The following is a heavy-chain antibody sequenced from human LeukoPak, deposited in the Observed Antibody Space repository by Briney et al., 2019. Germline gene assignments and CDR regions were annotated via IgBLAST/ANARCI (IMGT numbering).Heavy chain of an antibody. CDR1: GFTFSSYA. J-gene: IGHJ4*02. D-gene: IGHD3-22*01. V-gene: IGHV3-30-3*01. Sequence: GGSLRLSCAASGFTFSSYAMHWVRQAPGKGLEWVAVISYDGSDKYYADSVKGRFTISRDNSKNTLYLQMNSLRAEDTAVYYCARIFDSSGFDYWGQGTLVTVSS. CDR2: ISYDGSDK. CDR3: ARIFDSSGFDY.